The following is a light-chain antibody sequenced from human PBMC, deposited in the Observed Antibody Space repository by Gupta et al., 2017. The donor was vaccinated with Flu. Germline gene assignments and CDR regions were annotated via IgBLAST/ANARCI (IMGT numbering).Light chain of an antibody. CDR1: SSNIGSNT. Sequence: QSVLPQPPSASGTPGQRVTISCSGRSSNIGSNTANWYQQLPGTAPKLLMYNYNQRPSGVPDRFSGSKSVTSASLAISGLQSEDEGDYYCASWDDSLNGWVFGGGTKVTVL. CDR2: NYN. V-gene: IGLV1-44*01. J-gene: IGLJ3*02. CDR3: ASWDDSLNGWV.